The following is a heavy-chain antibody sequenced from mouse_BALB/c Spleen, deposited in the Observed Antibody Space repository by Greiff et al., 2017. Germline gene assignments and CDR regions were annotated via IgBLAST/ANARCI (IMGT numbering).Heavy chain of an antibody. V-gene: IGHV5-6-5*01. J-gene: IGHJ3*01. CDR3: ARAYYRYDGFAY. CDR2: ISSGGST. CDR1: GFTFSSYA. Sequence: LVESGGGLVKPGGSLKLSCAASGFTFSSYAMSWVRQTPEKRLEWVASISSGGSTYYPDSVKGRFTISRDNARNILYLQMSSLRSEDTAMYYCARAYYRYDGFAYWGQGTLVTVSA. D-gene: IGHD2-14*01.